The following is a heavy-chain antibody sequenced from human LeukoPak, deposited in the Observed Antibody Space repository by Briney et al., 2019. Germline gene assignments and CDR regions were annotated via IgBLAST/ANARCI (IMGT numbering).Heavy chain of an antibody. D-gene: IGHD2-15*01. CDR1: GFTFSSYG. CDR3: AKDDHCSGGSCTTPNDY. V-gene: IGHV3-30*18. CDR2: ISYDGSNK. J-gene: IGHJ4*02. Sequence: GGSLRLSCVASGFTFSSYGMHWVRQAPGKGLEGVAVISYDGSNKYYADSVKGRFTISRDNSKNTLYLQMNILRAEDTAVYYCAKDDHCSGGSCTTPNDYWGQGTLVTVSS.